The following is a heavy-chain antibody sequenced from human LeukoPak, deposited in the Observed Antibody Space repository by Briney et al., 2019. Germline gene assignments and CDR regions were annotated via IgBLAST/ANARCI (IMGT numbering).Heavy chain of an antibody. V-gene: IGHV3-21*04. CDR3: AKDQNWYRATVTTSQWFDP. J-gene: IGHJ5*02. CDR2: ISSSSSYI. D-gene: IGHD4-17*01. CDR1: GFTFSSYS. Sequence: GGSLRLSRAASGFTFSSYSMNWVRQAPGKGLEWVSSISSSSSYIYYADSVKGRFTISRDNSKNTLYLQMNSLRAEDTAVYYCAKDQNWYRATVTTSQWFDPWGQGTLVTVSS.